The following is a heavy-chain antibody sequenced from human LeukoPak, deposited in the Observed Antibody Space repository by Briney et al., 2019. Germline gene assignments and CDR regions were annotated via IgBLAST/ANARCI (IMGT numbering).Heavy chain of an antibody. CDR1: GFTFSNAW. V-gene: IGHV3-15*01. CDR2: IKSKTDGGTT. J-gene: IGHJ4*02. CDR3: TTVMGVFDWGPFDY. D-gene: IGHD3-9*01. Sequence: GGSLRLSCAASGFTFSNAWMSWVRQAPGKGLEWVGRIKSKTDGGTTDYAAPVKGRFTISRDDSKNTLYLQMNSLKTEDTAVYYCTTVMGVFDWGPFDYWGQGTLVTVSS.